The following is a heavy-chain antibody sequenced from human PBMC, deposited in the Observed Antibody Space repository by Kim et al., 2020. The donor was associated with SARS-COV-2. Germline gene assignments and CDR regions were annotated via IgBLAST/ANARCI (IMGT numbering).Heavy chain of an antibody. J-gene: IGHJ4*02. CDR3: AGGGFIFRLMRGFDY. V-gene: IGHV4-34*01. D-gene: IGHD3-16*02. Sequence: PSLRSRVTVSVDTSKNPFSLKLSPVTAADTAVYYCAGGGFIFRLMRGFDYWGQGTLVTVSS.